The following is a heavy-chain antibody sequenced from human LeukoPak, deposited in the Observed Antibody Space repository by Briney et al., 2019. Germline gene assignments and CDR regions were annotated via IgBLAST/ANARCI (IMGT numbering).Heavy chain of an antibody. J-gene: IGHJ5*02. Sequence: GGSLRLSCVASGFTFSAHSMNWVRQAPGKGLEWVSSISSSSNYINYADSMRGRFTISRDNARNSVYLQMISLRPEDTAVYYCARSPDRDYPDMGSCRFDPWGQGTLVTVSS. V-gene: IGHV3-21*01. CDR1: GFTFSAHS. CDR3: ARSPDRDYPDMGSCRFDP. D-gene: IGHD2-15*01. CDR2: ISSSSNYI.